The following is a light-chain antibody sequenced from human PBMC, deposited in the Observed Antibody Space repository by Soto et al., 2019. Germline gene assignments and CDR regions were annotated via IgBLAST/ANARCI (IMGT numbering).Light chain of an antibody. CDR3: ASWDASVSSWV. CDR1: SSNIGNNY. J-gene: IGLJ3*02. V-gene: IGLV1-47*01. CDR2: RTN. Sequence: QAVVTQSSSASGTPGQRVTVSCSGSSSNIGNNYVYWFQQLPGTAPKVLIFRTNQRPAGVPDRFSGSKSGTSASLAISGLRSEDDADYYCASWDASVSSWVFGGGTKVTVL.